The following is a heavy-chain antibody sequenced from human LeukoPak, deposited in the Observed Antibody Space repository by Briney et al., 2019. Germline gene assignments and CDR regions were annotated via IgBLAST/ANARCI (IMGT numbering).Heavy chain of an antibody. CDR3: ARAPITMVRGVIGPDAFDI. Sequence: SQTLSLTCAVSGGSISSGGYSWSWIRQPPGKGREWIGYSYHSGSTYYNPSLKSRVTISVDRSKNQFSLKLSSVTAADTAVYYCARAPITMVRGVIGPDAFDIWGQGTMVTVSS. J-gene: IGHJ3*02. V-gene: IGHV4-30-2*01. CDR1: GGSISSGGYS. CDR2: SYHSGST. D-gene: IGHD3-10*01.